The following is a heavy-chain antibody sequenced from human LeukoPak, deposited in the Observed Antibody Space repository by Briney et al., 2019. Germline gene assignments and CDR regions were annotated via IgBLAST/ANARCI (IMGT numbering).Heavy chain of an antibody. CDR2: ILHDGDGQ. J-gene: IGHJ4*02. V-gene: IGHV3-33*01. CDR3: ASRDGSSEFDY. D-gene: IGHD6-6*01. CDR1: GFTFSNYG. Sequence: GGSLRLSCAASGFTFSNYGMHWVRQAPGKGLEWVTIILHDGDGQFYADSVKGRFTISRDNSTNTLYLQMNSLIVDDTAVYYCASRDGSSEFDYWGQGTLVTVSS.